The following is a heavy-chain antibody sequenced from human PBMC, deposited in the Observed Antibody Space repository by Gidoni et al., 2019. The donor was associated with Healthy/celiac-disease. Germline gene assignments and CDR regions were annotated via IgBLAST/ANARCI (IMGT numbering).Heavy chain of an antibody. Sequence: QVQLQQWGAGLLKPSETLSLTCAVYGGSFSGYYWSWIRQPPGKGLEWIGEINHSGSTNYNPSLKSRVTISVDTSKNQFSLKLSSVTAADTAVYYCARGDYRYYDFWSGFGFDPWGQGTLVTVSS. CDR3: ARGDYRYYDFWSGFGFDP. V-gene: IGHV4-34*01. D-gene: IGHD3-3*01. CDR1: GGSFSGYY. CDR2: INHSGST. J-gene: IGHJ5*02.